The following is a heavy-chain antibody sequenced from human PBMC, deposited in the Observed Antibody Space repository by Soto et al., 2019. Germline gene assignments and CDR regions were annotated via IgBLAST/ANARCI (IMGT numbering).Heavy chain of an antibody. J-gene: IGHJ4*02. CDR1: GGSFSCYY. V-gene: IGHV4-34*01. D-gene: IGHD3-9*01. CDR3: ARGAILTGYFIDY. Sequence: SETLSLTCAVYGGSFSCYYWSWIRQPPGKGLEWIGEINHSGSTNYNPSLKSRVTISVDTSKSQFSLKLSSVTAADTAVYYCARGAILTGYFIDYWGQGTLVTVSS. CDR2: INHSGST.